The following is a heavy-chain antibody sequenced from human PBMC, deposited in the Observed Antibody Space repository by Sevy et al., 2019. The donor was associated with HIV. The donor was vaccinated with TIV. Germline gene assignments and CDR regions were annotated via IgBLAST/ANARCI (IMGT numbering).Heavy chain of an antibody. Sequence: SETLSLTCTVSGGSISSGSYYWSWIRQPAGKGLEGIGRIYTSGSTNYNPSLKSRVTISVDTSKNQFSLKLSSVTAADTAVYYCARDSYYGSGSGVDYWGQGTLVTVSS. J-gene: IGHJ4*02. CDR2: IYTSGST. D-gene: IGHD3-10*01. V-gene: IGHV4-61*02. CDR3: ARDSYYGSGSGVDY. CDR1: GGSISSGSYY.